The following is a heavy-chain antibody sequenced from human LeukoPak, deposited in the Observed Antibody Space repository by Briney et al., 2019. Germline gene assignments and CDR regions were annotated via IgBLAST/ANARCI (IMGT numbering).Heavy chain of an antibody. CDR3: AEDTELTGITIFGVVPVVGAFDI. Sequence: GGSLRLSCAASGFTFSSYAMSWVRQAPGKGLEWVSAISGSGGSTYYADSVKGRFTIFRDNSKNTLYLQMNSLRAEDTAVYYCAEDTELTGITIFGVVPVVGAFDIWGQGTMVTVSS. CDR1: GFTFSSYA. V-gene: IGHV3-23*01. CDR2: ISGSGGST. D-gene: IGHD3-3*01. J-gene: IGHJ3*02.